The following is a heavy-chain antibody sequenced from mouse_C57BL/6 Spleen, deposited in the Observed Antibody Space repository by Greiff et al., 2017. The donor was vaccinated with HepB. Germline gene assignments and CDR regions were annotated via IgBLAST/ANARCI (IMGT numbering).Heavy chain of an antibody. J-gene: IGHJ4*01. CDR3: ARKDYYGSSLYAMDY. CDR1: GYTFTSYW. Sequence: QVQLQQSGAELVMPGASVKLSCKASGYTFTSYWMHWVKQRPGQGLEWIGEIDPSDSYTNYNQKFKGKSTLTVDKSSSTAYMQLSSLTSEDSAVYYCARKDYYGSSLYAMDYWGQGTSVTVSS. D-gene: IGHD1-1*01. V-gene: IGHV1-69*01. CDR2: IDPSDSYT.